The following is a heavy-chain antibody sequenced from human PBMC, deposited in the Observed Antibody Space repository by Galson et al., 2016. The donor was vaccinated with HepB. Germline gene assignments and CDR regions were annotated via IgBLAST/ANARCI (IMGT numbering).Heavy chain of an antibody. Sequence: SLRLSCAASGFPFSHFGMHWVRQAPGKGLEWLALIGYDGTNPYYADSVKGRFTISRDNTKNTLYPQMDSLTRDDTAVYYCAKWDSGTRRYFLDSWGQGTLVTVSS. D-gene: IGHD1-26*01. V-gene: IGHV3-30*19. CDR3: AKWDSGTRRYFLDS. CDR2: IGYDGTNP. J-gene: IGHJ4*02. CDR1: GFPFSHFG.